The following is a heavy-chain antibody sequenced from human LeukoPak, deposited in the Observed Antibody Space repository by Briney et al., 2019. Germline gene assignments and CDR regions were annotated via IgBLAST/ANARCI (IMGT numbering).Heavy chain of an antibody. CDR3: ARRLRRLAAADYWGFDY. D-gene: IGHD6-13*01. CDR1: GYSFTSYW. CDR2: IYPGDSDT. J-gene: IGHJ4*02. V-gene: IGHV5-51*01. Sequence: GESLKISCKGSGYSFTSYWIGWVRQMPGKGLEWMGIIYPGDSDTRYSPSFQGQVTISADKSISTAYLQWSSLKASDTAMYYCARRLRRLAAADYWGFDYWGQGTLVTVSS.